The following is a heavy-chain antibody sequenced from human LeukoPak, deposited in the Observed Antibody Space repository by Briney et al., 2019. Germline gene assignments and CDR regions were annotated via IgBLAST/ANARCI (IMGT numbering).Heavy chain of an antibody. V-gene: IGHV4-34*01. Sequence: SETLSLTCAVYGGSFSGYYWSWIRQPPGKGLEWIGEINHSGSTNYNPSLKSRVTISVDTSKNQFSLKLSSVTAADTAVYYCACRSGYCSGGSCYRGRFDPWGQGTLVTVSS. CDR1: GGSFSGYY. D-gene: IGHD2-15*01. J-gene: IGHJ5*02. CDR3: ACRSGYCSGGSCYRGRFDP. CDR2: INHSGST.